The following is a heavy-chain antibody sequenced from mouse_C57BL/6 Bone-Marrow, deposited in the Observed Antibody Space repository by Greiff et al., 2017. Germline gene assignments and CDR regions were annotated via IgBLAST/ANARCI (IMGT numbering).Heavy chain of an antibody. V-gene: IGHV1-74*01. CDR1: GYTFTSYW. CDR3: ATNRGIYYDYDGDWYFDV. D-gene: IGHD2-4*01. Sequence: QVQLQQPGAELVKPGASVKVSCKASGYTFTSYWMHWVKQRPGQGLEWIGRIHPSDSDTNYNQKFKGKATLTVDKSSSTAYMQLSSLPSEDSAVYYCATNRGIYYDYDGDWYFDVWGTGTTVTVSS. J-gene: IGHJ1*03. CDR2: IHPSDSDT.